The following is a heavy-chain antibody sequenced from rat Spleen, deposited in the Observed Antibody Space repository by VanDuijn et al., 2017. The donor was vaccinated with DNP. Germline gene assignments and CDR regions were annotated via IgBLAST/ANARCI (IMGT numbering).Heavy chain of an antibody. J-gene: IGHJ2*01. V-gene: IGHV5S10*01. D-gene: IGHD1-11*01. CDR2: IIYDGTHT. CDR3: VTRGMYGGYDH. CDR1: GFTFSDSA. Sequence: EVQLVESGGGVVQPGNSLKLSCAASGFTFSDSAMAWVRQSPKKGLEWVATIIYDGTHTFYRDSVQGRFPSSRDNAKTTLNLQMDSLRSDDTATYYCVTRGMYGGYDHWAQGVMVTVSS.